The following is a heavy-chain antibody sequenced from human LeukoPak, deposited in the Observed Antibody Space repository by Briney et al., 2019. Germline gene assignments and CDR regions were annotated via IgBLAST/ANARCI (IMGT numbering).Heavy chain of an antibody. D-gene: IGHD1-26*01. V-gene: IGHV4-30-4*01. Sequence: PSETLSLTCTVSGGSISSGDYYWSWIRQPPGKGLEWIGYIYYSGSTYYNPSLKSRVTISVDTSKNQFSLKLSSVTAADTAVYYCAKDQRWESPHYLDSWGQGTLVTVSS. CDR1: GGSISSGDYY. J-gene: IGHJ4*02. CDR3: AKDQRWESPHYLDS. CDR2: IYYSGST.